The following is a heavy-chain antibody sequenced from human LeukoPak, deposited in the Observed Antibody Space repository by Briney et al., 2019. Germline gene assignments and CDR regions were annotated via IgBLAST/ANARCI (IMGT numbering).Heavy chain of an antibody. CDR2: IWYDGSNK. CDR1: GFTFSSYG. Sequence: GGSLRLSCAASGFTFSSYGMHWVRQAPGKGLEWVAVIWYDGSNKYYADSVKGRFTISRDNSKNTLYLQMNSLRAEDTAVYYCARDQGLSVGGPMDVWGQGTTVTVSS. D-gene: IGHD4-23*01. V-gene: IGHV3-33*01. CDR3: ARDQGLSVGGPMDV. J-gene: IGHJ6*02.